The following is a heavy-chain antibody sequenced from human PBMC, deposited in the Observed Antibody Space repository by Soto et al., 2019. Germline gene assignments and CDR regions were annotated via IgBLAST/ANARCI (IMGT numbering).Heavy chain of an antibody. CDR1: GLTFSSYR. CDR3: ARGVYSSSWPHTTEYFQH. Sequence: GALRLFCAASGLTFSSYRMNWVRQAPGQALEAVSYISSSSGTIYYADSVKGRFTISRDNAKNSLYLQMNSLRDEDTAVYYCARGVYSSSWPHTTEYFQHWGQGTLVTVSS. CDR2: ISSSSGTI. D-gene: IGHD6-13*01. J-gene: IGHJ1*01. V-gene: IGHV3-48*02.